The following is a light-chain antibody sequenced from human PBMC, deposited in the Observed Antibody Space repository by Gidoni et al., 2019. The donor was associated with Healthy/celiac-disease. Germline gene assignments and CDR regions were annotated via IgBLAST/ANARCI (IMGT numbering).Light chain of an antibody. CDR2: GAS. Sequence: VLTQSPGTLSLSPGERATLSCRASQSVSSSYLAWYQQKPGQAPRLLIYGASSRATGIPDRFSGSGSGTDFTLTISRLEPEDFAVYYCQQYGSSLGTFGQXTKVEIK. CDR1: QSVSSSY. J-gene: IGKJ1*01. CDR3: QQYGSSLGT. V-gene: IGKV3-20*01.